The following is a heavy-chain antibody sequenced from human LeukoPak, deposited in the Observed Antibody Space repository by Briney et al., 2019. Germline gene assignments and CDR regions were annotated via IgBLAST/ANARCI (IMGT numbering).Heavy chain of an antibody. Sequence: GGSLRLSCAASGFTFSSYSMNWVRQAPGKGLEWVSSISSSSSCIYYADSVKGRFTTSRDNAKNSLYLQMNSLRAEDTAVYYCARAGGYSGYVLGYWGQGTLVTVSS. CDR1: GFTFSSYS. D-gene: IGHD5-12*01. CDR3: ARAGGYSGYVLGY. V-gene: IGHV3-21*01. CDR2: ISSSSSCI. J-gene: IGHJ4*02.